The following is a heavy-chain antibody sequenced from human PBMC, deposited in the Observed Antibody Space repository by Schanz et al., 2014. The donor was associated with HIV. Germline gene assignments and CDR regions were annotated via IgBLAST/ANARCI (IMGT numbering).Heavy chain of an antibody. CDR3: AKGLQKFDWRSPFDY. D-gene: IGHD3-9*01. V-gene: IGHV1-2*02. CDR1: GYTFSDYD. CDR2: INTRTGDT. Sequence: QVQLVQSGAEVTEPGASVKVSCEASGYTFSDYDINWVRQAPGQGLEWMGWINTRTGDTIYAERLQGRVTLTRDTSINTAYMTLSRLGSDDTAVYFCAKGLQKFDWRSPFDYWGQGTLLTVSS. J-gene: IGHJ4*02.